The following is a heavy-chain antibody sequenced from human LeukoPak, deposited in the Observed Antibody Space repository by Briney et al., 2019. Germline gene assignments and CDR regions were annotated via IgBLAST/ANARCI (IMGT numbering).Heavy chain of an antibody. J-gene: IGHJ4*02. CDR1: GFTFTSYA. Sequence: LGASVKVSCKTSGFTFTSYAVHWVRQAPGQSLEWMGWINAGNGNTKYSQKFQGRVTITRDTSASTVYMELSSLISEDTAVYYCAREAWGSSRSDYWGQGTLVTVSP. V-gene: IGHV1-3*01. CDR3: AREAWGSSRSDY. CDR2: INAGNGNT. D-gene: IGHD6-13*01.